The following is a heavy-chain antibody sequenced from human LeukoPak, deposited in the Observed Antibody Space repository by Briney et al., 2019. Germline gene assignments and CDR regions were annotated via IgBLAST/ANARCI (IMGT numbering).Heavy chain of an antibody. J-gene: IGHJ5*02. CDR1: GGTFSSYT. CDR3: ARDRGYCSSTSCYEWNWFDP. CDR2: IIPILGIA. Sequence: SVKVSCKASGGTFSSYTVSWVRQAPGQGLEWMGRIIPILGIANYAQKFQGRVTITADKSTSTAYMELSSLRSEDTAVYYCARDRGYCSSTSCYEWNWFDPWGQGTLVTVSS. D-gene: IGHD2-2*01. V-gene: IGHV1-69*04.